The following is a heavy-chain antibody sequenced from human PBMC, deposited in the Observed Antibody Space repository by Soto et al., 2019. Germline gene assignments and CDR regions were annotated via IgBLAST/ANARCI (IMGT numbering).Heavy chain of an antibody. Sequence: GGSMRLSCAASGFTFSSYAMSWVRQAPGKGLEWVSAITGSDGNTYYADSVKGRFTISRDNSKNTLYLQMNSLRADDTAVYYCAKTVSTTWAFDYWGQGTLVTVSS. V-gene: IGHV3-23*01. CDR1: GFTFSSYA. J-gene: IGHJ4*02. D-gene: IGHD2-2*01. CDR3: AKTVSTTWAFDY. CDR2: ITGSDGNT.